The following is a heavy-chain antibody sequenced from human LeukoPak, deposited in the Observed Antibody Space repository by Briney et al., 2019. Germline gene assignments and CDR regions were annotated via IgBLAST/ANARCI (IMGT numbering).Heavy chain of an antibody. CDR3: AIVVVAPSEAFDI. D-gene: IGHD2-15*01. CDR2: IIPILGIA. V-gene: IGHV1-69*04. CDR1: GGTFSSYA. J-gene: IGHJ3*02. Sequence: SVKVSCKASGGTFSSYAISWVRQAPGQGLEWMGRIIPILGIAHYAQKFHGRVTITADKSTSTAYMELSSLRSEDTAVYYCAIVVVAPSEAFDIWGQGTMVTVSS.